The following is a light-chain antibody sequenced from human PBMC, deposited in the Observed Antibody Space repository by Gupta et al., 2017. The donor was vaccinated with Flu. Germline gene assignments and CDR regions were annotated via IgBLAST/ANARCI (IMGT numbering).Light chain of an antibody. J-gene: IGLJ1*01. CDR2: DDG. Sequence: SYVLTQPPSVSVAPGQTARLTCGGKNIGSKSVHWYQQKPGKAPVLVVYDDGDRPSRIPERFSGSNSGNTATLTISSVDAADDADYYCQVWYSSSDHYVFGTGTKVTVL. CDR1: NIGSKS. V-gene: IGLV3-21*02. CDR3: QVWYSSSDHYV.